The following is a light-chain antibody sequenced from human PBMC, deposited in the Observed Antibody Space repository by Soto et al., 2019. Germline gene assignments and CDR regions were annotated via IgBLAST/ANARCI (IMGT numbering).Light chain of an antibody. CDR1: QNINRW. Sequence: DMQMTQSTSTLSASVGDRVTITCRASQNINRWLAWYQQRPGKAPKLLIYDASTLESRVPSRFSGSGSGTEFTLTISSLQPDDSSTYYCQQYNRFFGQGTKLEIK. CDR2: DAS. V-gene: IGKV1-5*01. J-gene: IGKJ2*01. CDR3: QQYNRF.